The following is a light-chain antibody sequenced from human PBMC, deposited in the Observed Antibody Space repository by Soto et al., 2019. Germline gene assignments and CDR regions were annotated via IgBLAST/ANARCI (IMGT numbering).Light chain of an antibody. Sequence: VLTQSPATLSLSPGERATLSCRASQTVSSFLAWYQQKPGQAPRLLIHDSSDRATGIPARFSGSGSGTDFTLTISSLEHEDVAVYYCQQSSNWPLTFGGGTKVDIK. J-gene: IGKJ4*01. V-gene: IGKV3-11*01. CDR1: QTVSSF. CDR2: DSS. CDR3: QQSSNWPLT.